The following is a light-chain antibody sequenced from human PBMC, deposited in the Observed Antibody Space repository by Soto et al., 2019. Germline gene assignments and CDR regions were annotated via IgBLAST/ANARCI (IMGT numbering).Light chain of an antibody. J-gene: IGKJ1*01. CDR3: QQYGTSPST. Sequence: EIVLTQSPGTLSLSPGERATLSCRASQSVRSSNVAWYQQKPGQAPRLLIYGASSRATGIPHRFSGSGSGTDFTLTISRLEPEDFAVYYCQQYGTSPSTFGQGTKVE. CDR1: QSVRSSN. V-gene: IGKV3-20*01. CDR2: GAS.